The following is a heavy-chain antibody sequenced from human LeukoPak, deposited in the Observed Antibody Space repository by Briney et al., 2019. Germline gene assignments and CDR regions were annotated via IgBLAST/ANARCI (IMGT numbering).Heavy chain of an antibody. CDR3: ARIMVVPAAISHFDY. CDR2: IYTGGST. D-gene: IGHD2-2*02. J-gene: IGHJ4*02. CDR1: GGSISTYY. V-gene: IGHV4-4*07. Sequence: SETLSLTCTVSGGSISTYYWTWIRQPAGEGLEWIGRIYTGGSTNYNPSLKSRVTMSIDTSKSQFSLKFTSVTAADTAVYYCARIMVVPAAISHFDYWGQGILVTVSS.